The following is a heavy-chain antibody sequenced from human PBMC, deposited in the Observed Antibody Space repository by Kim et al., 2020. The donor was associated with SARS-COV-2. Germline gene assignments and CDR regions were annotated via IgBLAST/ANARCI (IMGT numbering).Heavy chain of an antibody. Sequence: GGSLRLSCAASGFIFADFTMTWVRQAPGQGLEFVSSIGPTGGDIYYGDSMRGRVTISRDNAKNALYLQMNSLRVEDTAVYFCSRDLNWESGMWSRGTLVSVSS. CDR3: SRDLNWESGM. CDR1: GFIFADFT. CDR2: IGPTGGDI. D-gene: IGHD3-10*01. V-gene: IGHV3-21*01. J-gene: IGHJ4*02.